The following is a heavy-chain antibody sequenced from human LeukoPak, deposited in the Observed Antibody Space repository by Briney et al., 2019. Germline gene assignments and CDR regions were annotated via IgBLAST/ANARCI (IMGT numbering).Heavy chain of an antibody. CDR2: ISSSGTTI. D-gene: IGHD5-24*01. Sequence: GGSLRLSCVASGFTFSNYWMSWVRQAPGKGLEWVSYISSSGTTIYYADSVRGRFTISRDNAKNSLYLQMNSLRAEDTAVYYCARAGGDGYNFGYFDYWGQGTLVTVSS. CDR3: ARAGGDGYNFGYFDY. J-gene: IGHJ4*02. V-gene: IGHV3-48*04. CDR1: GFTFSNYW.